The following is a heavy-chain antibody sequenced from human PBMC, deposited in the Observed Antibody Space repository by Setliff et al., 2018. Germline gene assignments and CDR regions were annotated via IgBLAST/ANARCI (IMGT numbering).Heavy chain of an antibody. J-gene: IGHJ3*02. CDR1: DYTFTDYG. D-gene: IGHD1-26*01. V-gene: IGHV1-18*01. CDR3: ARASGGNSVEDGFDI. Sequence: GASVKVSCKASDYTFTDYGIYWVRQAPGQGLEWMGWISAYNGRTNYAEKFHARVTMTTDTATSTAYMELRSLKSDDTAVYYCARASGGNSVEDGFDIWGQGTVVTVSS. CDR2: ISAYNGRT.